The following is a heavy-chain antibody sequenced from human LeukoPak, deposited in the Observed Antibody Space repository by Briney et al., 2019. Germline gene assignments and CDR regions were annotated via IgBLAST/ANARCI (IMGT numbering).Heavy chain of an antibody. J-gene: IGHJ4*02. CDR1: GFTFSSYG. D-gene: IGHD3-22*01. V-gene: IGHV3-33*01. CDR3: ARGDYYDSSGYCTY. Sequence: PGGSLRLSCAASGFTFSSYGMHWVRQAPGKGLEWVAVIWYDGSNKYYADSVKGRFTISRDNSKNTLYLQMNSLRAEDTAVYYCARGDYYDSSGYCTYWGQGTLVTVSS. CDR2: IWYDGSNK.